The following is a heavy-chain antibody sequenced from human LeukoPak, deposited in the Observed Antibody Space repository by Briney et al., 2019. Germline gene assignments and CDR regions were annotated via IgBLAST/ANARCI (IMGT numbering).Heavy chain of an antibody. CDR1: GGSIGSGDYY. J-gene: IGHJ4*02. Sequence: SETLSLTCTVSGGSIGSGDYYWSWIRKPPGKGLEWIGYIYYSGSTYYNPSLKSRVTISVDTSKNQFSLKLSSVTAADTAVYYCARARITMIVVDYWGQGTLVTVSS. V-gene: IGHV4-30-4*08. CDR2: IYYSGST. CDR3: ARARITMIVVDY. D-gene: IGHD3-22*01.